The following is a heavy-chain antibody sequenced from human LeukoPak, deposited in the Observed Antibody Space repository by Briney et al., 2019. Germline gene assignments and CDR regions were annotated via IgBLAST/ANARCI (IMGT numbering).Heavy chain of an antibody. V-gene: IGHV1-69*04. Sequence: AAVRVSCKGSGGTFSSYAIRGVRQAPGQGLEWVGMVIPILCIANYAQKFQGRVTITADKSTSTAYMELSSLRSEDTAVYYCARKNCSSTSCYKTYYYYGMDVWGQGTTVTVSS. D-gene: IGHD2-2*02. CDR2: VIPILCIA. CDR3: ARKNCSSTSCYKTYYYYGMDV. J-gene: IGHJ6*02. CDR1: GGTFSSYA.